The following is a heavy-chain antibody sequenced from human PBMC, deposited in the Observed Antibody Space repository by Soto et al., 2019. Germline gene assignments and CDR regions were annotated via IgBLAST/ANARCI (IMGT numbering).Heavy chain of an antibody. V-gene: IGHV4-59*01. D-gene: IGHD2-2*03. CDR1: GGSISSYY. CDR2: IYYSGST. Sequence: SETLSLTCTVSGGSISSYYWSWIRQPPGKGLEWIGYIYYSGSTNYNPSLKSRVTISVDTSKNQFSLKLSSVTAADTAVYYCARDIGYCSSTSCYNYYYYMDVWGKGTTVTVSS. CDR3: ARDIGYCSSTSCYNYYYYMDV. J-gene: IGHJ6*03.